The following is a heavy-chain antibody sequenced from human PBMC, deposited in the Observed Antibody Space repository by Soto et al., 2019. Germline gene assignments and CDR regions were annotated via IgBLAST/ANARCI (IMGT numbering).Heavy chain of an antibody. D-gene: IGHD6-13*01. J-gene: IGHJ6*01. CDR2: IYPGDSDT. V-gene: IGHV5-51*01. CDR3: ARTSAAGKYYYGMDV. CDR1: GYSFTSYW. Sequence: GESLKISCKGSGYSFTSYWIGWVRQMPWKGLEWMGIIYPGDSDTRYSPSFQGQVTISADKSISTAYLQWSSLKASDTAMYYCARTSAAGKYYYGMDVWGQGTTVTVYS.